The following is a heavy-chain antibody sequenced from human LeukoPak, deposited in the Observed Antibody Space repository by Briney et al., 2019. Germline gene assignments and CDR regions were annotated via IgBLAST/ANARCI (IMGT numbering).Heavy chain of an antibody. V-gene: IGHV3-21*03. CDR3: ATDDFYDSSDFAGY. Sequence: GGSLRLSCAASGFAFISYTMTWVRQAPGKGLEWVSSITSSSGYIYYAATVKGRFTISRDNDKNSLYLQMNSLRADDTAVYYCATDDFYDSSDFAGYWGQGTLVTVSS. D-gene: IGHD3-22*01. J-gene: IGHJ4*02. CDR2: ITSSSGYI. CDR1: GFAFISYT.